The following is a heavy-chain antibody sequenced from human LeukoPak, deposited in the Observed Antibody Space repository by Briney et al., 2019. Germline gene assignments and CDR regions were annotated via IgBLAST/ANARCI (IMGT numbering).Heavy chain of an antibody. CDR2: INPSGGST. V-gene: IGHV1-46*01. CDR3: AVDYLALDY. D-gene: IGHD3-10*01. Sequence: ASVKVSGKASGGTFSSYAISWVRQAPGQGLEWMGIINPSGGSTSYAQKFQGRVTMTRDTSTSTVYMELSSLRSEDTAVYYCAVDYLALDYWGQGTLVTVSS. J-gene: IGHJ4*02. CDR1: GGTFSSYA.